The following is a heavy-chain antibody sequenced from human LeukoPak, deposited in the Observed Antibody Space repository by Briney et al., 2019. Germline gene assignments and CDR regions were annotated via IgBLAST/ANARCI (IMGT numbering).Heavy chain of an antibody. CDR2: ISAYNGNT. Sequence: ASVKVSCKASGYTFTSYGISWVRQAPGQGLEWMGWISAYNGNTNYAQKLQGRVTMTTDTSTSTAYMELRSLRSDDTAVYYCARDMSYYDSSGYYYAVDYWGQGTLVTVSS. CDR1: GYTFTSYG. V-gene: IGHV1-18*01. CDR3: ARDMSYYDSSGYYYAVDY. D-gene: IGHD3-22*01. J-gene: IGHJ4*02.